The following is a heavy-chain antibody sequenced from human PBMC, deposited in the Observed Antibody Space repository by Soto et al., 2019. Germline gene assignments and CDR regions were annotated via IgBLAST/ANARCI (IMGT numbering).Heavy chain of an antibody. CDR3: ARSYYYDSSGPNWFDP. CDR2: INAVNGNT. CDR1: GYAITNYA. V-gene: IGHV1-3*01. D-gene: IGHD3-22*01. Sequence: EASVKASCKASGYAITNYAMHWLRQAPGQRLEWMGWINAVNGNTKYSQRFQGRVTITRDTSASTAYMELSSLRSEDTAVYYCARSYYYDSSGPNWFDPWGQGTLVTVSS. J-gene: IGHJ5*02.